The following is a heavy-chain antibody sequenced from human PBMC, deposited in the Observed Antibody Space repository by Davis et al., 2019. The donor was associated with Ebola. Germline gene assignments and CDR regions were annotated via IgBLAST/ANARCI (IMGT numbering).Heavy chain of an antibody. CDR1: GFTFTTFA. D-gene: IGHD6-25*01. Sequence: GESLKISCAAAGFTFTTFAMSWVRQAPGQGLEWVAGISGTANTTFYAESVQGRFTISRDNSKNMLYLQMNSLRADCTAVYYCAKNLWRRIGAAAGTSDFWGQGALVTVSS. J-gene: IGHJ4*02. V-gene: IGHV3-23*01. CDR2: ISGTANTT. CDR3: AKNLWRRIGAAAGTSDF.